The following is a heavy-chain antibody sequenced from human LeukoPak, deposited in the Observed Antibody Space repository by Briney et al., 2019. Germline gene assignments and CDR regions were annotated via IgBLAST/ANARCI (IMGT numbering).Heavy chain of an antibody. Sequence: SGGSLRLSCAASGFTFSSYAMSWVRQAPGKGLEWVSGISGSGGSTYYADSVKGRFTISRDNSKNTLFLQMNSLRAEDTAVYYCAKDVKSIPKYYFDYWGQGTLVTVSS. J-gene: IGHJ4*02. CDR2: ISGSGGST. CDR1: GFTFSSYA. V-gene: IGHV3-23*01. CDR3: AKDVKSIPKYYFDY.